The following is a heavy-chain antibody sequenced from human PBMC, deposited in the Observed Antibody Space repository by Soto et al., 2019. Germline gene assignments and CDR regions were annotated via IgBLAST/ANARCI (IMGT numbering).Heavy chain of an antibody. V-gene: IGHV4-34*01. CDR1: GGSFSGYY. Sequence: SETLSLTCAVYGGSFSGYYWSWIRQPPGKGLEWIGEINHSGSTNYNPSLKSRVTISVDTSKNQFSLKLSSVTAADTAVYYCARGEGPTTRVDYWGQGTLVTVSS. D-gene: IGHD3-10*01. J-gene: IGHJ4*02. CDR2: INHSGST. CDR3: ARGEGPTTRVDY.